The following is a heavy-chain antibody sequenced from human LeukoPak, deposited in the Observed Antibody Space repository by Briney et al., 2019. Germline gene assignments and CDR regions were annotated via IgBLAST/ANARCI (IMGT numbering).Heavy chain of an antibody. J-gene: IGHJ4*02. V-gene: IGHV1-2*02. CDR3: ARTSSFDY. Sequence: GASVKVSCKASGYTCTVSYIHWVRQAPGQGLEWMGCISPDSGGTIYAQKFQGRVTMTRDTSISTAYMELSRLRSDDTAVYYCARTSSFDYWGQGTPVTVSS. CDR2: ISPDSGGT. CDR1: GYTCTVSY.